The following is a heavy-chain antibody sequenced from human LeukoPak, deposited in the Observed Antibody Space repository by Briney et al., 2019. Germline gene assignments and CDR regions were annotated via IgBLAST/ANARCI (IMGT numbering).Heavy chain of an antibody. J-gene: IGHJ4*02. Sequence: GASVKVSCKASGYSFTGYFLNWVRQAPGQGLEWMGRINPNSGGTNCGQKSQDRVTMTRDTSINTAYMELSSLTSDDTAVYYCARVDPASLAVHYWGQGTLVTVSS. V-gene: IGHV1-2*02. D-gene: IGHD6-19*01. CDR3: ARVDPASLAVHY. CDR2: INPNSGGT. CDR1: GYSFTGYF.